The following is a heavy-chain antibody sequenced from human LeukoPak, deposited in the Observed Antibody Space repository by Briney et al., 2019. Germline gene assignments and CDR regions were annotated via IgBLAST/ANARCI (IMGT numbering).Heavy chain of an antibody. CDR2: ISSSSSYI. D-gene: IGHD3-9*01. Sequence: GGSLRLSCAASGFTFSSYSMNWVRQAPGRGLEWVSSISSSSSYIYYADSVKGRFTISRDNAKNSLYLQMNSLRAEDTAVYYCARVGAEVTIFWAFDIWGQGTMVTVSS. CDR3: ARVGAEVTIFWAFDI. V-gene: IGHV3-21*01. J-gene: IGHJ3*02. CDR1: GFTFSSYS.